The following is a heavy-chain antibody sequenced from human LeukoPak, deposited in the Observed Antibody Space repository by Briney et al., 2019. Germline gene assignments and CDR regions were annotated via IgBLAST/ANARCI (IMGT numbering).Heavy chain of an antibody. D-gene: IGHD3-10*01. Sequence: SETLSLTCAVYGGSFSGYYWSWIRQPPGKGLEWIGEINHSGSTNYNPSLKSRVTISVDTSKNQFSLKLSSVTAADTAVYYCAGSMVRGVVGDYWGQGTLVTVSS. J-gene: IGHJ4*02. CDR2: INHSGST. CDR1: GGSFSGYY. V-gene: IGHV4-34*01. CDR3: AGSMVRGVVGDY.